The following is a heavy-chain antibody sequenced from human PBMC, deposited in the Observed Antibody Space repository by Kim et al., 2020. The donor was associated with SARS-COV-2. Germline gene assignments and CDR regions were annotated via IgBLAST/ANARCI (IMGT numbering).Heavy chain of an antibody. Sequence: GGSLRLSCAASGFTFSSYGIHWVRQAPGKGLEWVAVISYDGSNKYYADSVKGRFTISRDNSKNTLYLQMNSLRAEDTAVYYCARSGPYYYCSGSYSSFDYWGQGTLVTVSS. CDR1: GFTFSSYG. D-gene: IGHD3-10*01. CDR2: ISYDGSNK. V-gene: IGHV3-30*03. J-gene: IGHJ4*02. CDR3: ARSGPYYYCSGSYSSFDY.